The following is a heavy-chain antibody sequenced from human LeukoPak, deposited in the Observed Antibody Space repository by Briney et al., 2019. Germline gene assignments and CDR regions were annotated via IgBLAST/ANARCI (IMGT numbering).Heavy chain of an antibody. D-gene: IGHD3-16*01. CDR2: TSSEGRDK. CDR1: GFIFSNYP. Sequence: GGSLRLSCTASGFIFSNYPMHWVRQAPGKGLEWVAVTSSEGRDKFYADSVKGRFTISRDNSKNTLYLQMSSLTTEGTALYYCARDAPYHDLWGQGTLVTVSS. J-gene: IGHJ5*02. V-gene: IGHV3-30*04. CDR3: ARDAPYHDL.